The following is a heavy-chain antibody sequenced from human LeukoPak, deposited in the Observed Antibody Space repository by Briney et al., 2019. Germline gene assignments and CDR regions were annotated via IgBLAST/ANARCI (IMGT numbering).Heavy chain of an antibody. Sequence: ASVKVSCKASGYTFTGYYMHWVRQAPGQGLEWMGWINPNSGGTNYAQKFQGRVTMTRDTSISTAYMELSRLRSDDTAVYYCARDLGNYDYYYYYMDVWGKGTTVTVSS. J-gene: IGHJ6*03. V-gene: IGHV1-2*02. D-gene: IGHD1-7*01. CDR1: GYTFTGYY. CDR2: INPNSGGT. CDR3: ARDLGNYDYYYYYMDV.